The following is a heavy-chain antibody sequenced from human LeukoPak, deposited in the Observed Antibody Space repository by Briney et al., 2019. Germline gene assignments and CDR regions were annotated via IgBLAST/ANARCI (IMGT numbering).Heavy chain of an antibody. D-gene: IGHD1-26*01. Sequence: SETLSLTCTVSGGSISSHYWSWIRQPPGKGLEWIAYIYYTGTSNYNPSLTSRATISVDTSKNQISLRLSSVTTADTAVYYCARHGIDAFDIWGQGTLVTVSS. CDR2: IYYTGTS. CDR3: ARHGIDAFDI. CDR1: GGSISSHY. V-gene: IGHV4-59*08. J-gene: IGHJ3*02.